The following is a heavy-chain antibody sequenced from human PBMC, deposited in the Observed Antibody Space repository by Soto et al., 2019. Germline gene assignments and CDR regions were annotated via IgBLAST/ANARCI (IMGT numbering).Heavy chain of an antibody. CDR2: ISAHNGNG. CDR3: ARGRGGVVLPAGVGRVDY. J-gene: IGHJ4*02. V-gene: IGHV1-18*04. Sequence: QVQLVQSGAEVKKPGASVRVSCKASGYTFTNYGITWVRQAPGQGLEWMGRISAHNGNGKYGQILQGRVTLTTDTSTSTAYMGLRSLRSDDTAIYYCARGRGGVVLPAGVGRVDYWGQGTLVTVSS. D-gene: IGHD2-15*01. CDR1: GYTFTNYG.